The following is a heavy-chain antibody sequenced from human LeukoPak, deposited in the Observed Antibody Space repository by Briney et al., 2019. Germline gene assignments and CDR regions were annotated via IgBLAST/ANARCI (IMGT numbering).Heavy chain of an antibody. D-gene: IGHD3-3*01. V-gene: IGHV3-7*01. CDR1: GFTFSTHW. J-gene: IGHJ3*02. CDR3: ARVDFWSGYLGYGAFDM. Sequence: GGSLRLSCAASGFTFSTHWMTWVRQAPGKGLEWVANIKQDGSDKYYVDSVKGRFSISRDNAESSLFLEMNSLRAGDTAVYYCARVDFWSGYLGYGAFDMWGQGTMVTVSS. CDR2: IKQDGSDK.